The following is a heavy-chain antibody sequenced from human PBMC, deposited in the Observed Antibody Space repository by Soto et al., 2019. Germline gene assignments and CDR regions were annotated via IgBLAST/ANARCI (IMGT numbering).Heavy chain of an antibody. CDR3: AREFRRGYYYYYGMDV. J-gene: IGHJ6*02. CDR2: IYYSGST. D-gene: IGHD3-10*01. Sequence: QVQLQESGPGLVKPSETLSLTCTVSGGSVSSGSYYWSWIRQPPGKGLEWIGYIYYSGSTNYNPSLKSRVPISVDTSTNQFALKLCSVTTADTAVYYCAREFRRGYYYYYGMDVWGQGTSVTVSS. CDR1: GGSVSSGSYY. V-gene: IGHV4-61*01.